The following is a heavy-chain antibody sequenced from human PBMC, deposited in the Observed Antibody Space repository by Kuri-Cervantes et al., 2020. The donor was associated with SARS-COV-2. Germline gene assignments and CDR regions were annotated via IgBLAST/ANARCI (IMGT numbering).Heavy chain of an antibody. Sequence: ETLSLTCAASGFTFSSYAMSWVRQAPGKGLEWVSAISGSGGSTSYADSVKGRFTISRDNSKNTLYLQMNSLRAEDTAVYYCAKDLPYDSSGYYYYREGAFDYWGQGTLVTVSS. CDR1: GFTFSSYA. CDR2: ISGSGGST. V-gene: IGHV3-23*01. CDR3: AKDLPYDSSGYYYYREGAFDY. J-gene: IGHJ4*02. D-gene: IGHD3-22*01.